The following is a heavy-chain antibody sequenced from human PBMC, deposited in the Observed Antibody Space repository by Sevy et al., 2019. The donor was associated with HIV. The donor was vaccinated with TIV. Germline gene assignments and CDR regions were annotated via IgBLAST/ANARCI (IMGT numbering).Heavy chain of an antibody. J-gene: IGHJ2*01. D-gene: IGHD2-15*01. CDR2: SSGSGGST. CDR3: AKEFRYCSGGSCHSSYWYFDL. V-gene: IGHV3-23*01. CDR1: GFTFSTYA. Sequence: GGSLRLSCAASGFTFSTYAMSWVRQAPGKGLEWVSTSSGSGGSTYYADSVKGRFTISRDNSKNTLYLQTNSLRPEDTAVYYCAKEFRYCSGGSCHSSYWYFDLWGRGTLVTVSS.